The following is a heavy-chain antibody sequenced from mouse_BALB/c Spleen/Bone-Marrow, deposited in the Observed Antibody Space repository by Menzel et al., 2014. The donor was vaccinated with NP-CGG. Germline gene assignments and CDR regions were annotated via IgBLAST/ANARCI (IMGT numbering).Heavy chain of an antibody. CDR3: TRDRYYGNSFAY. J-gene: IGHJ3*01. Sequence: EVQRVESGGGLVKPGGSLKLSCAASGFTFSSYTMSWIRPTPEKRLEWVATISSGGSYTYYPDSVKGRFTISRDNAKNTLYLQMISLKSEDTAMYYCTRDRYYGNSFAYWGQGTLVTVSA. CDR1: GFTFSSYT. D-gene: IGHD2-1*01. V-gene: IGHV5-6-4*01. CDR2: ISSGGSYT.